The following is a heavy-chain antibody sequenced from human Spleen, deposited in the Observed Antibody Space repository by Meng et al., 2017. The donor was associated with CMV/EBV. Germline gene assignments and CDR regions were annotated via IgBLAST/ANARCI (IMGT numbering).Heavy chain of an antibody. CDR2: DNWSGDTT. CDR3: ALGYNYGEQ. V-gene: IGHV3-20*04. CDR1: GFKLDGYG. J-gene: IGHJ4*02. Sequence: GGSLRLSCAASGFKLDGYGMSWVRQAPGKGLEWISGDNWSGDTTSYADSVKGRFTISRDNAENSLYLQMNSLRAEDTAFYYCALGYNYGEQWGQGTLVTVS. D-gene: IGHD5-12*01.